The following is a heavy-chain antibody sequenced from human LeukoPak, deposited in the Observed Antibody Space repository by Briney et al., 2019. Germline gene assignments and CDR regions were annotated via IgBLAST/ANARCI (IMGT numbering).Heavy chain of an antibody. CDR3: ARDLAVTTGYLDY. CDR2: ISDSGIST. Sequence: GGSLRLSCEASGFTFSTYGMSWVRQAPGKGLEWVSAISDSGISTYYADSVKGRFTISRDNSNNTLYLQMNSLRAEDTAVYYCARDLAVTTGYLDYWGQGTLVTVSS. CDR1: GFTFSTYG. D-gene: IGHD4-17*01. V-gene: IGHV3-23*01. J-gene: IGHJ4*02.